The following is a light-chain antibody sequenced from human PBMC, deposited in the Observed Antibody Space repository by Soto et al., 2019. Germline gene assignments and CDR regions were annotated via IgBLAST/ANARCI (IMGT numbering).Light chain of an antibody. CDR1: QSISNTF. V-gene: IGKV3-20*01. CDR3: QQYYSSWT. Sequence: EIVLTQSPGTLSLSPGEGATLSCRASQSISNTFLAWYQQRPGQAPRILIYGASRRATGIPDRFSGSGSGTDFTLTISRLETEDFALYYCQQYYSSWTFGQGTKVEMK. J-gene: IGKJ1*01. CDR2: GAS.